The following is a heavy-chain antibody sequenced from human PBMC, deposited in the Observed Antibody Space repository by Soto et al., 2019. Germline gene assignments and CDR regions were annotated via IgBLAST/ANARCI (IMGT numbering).Heavy chain of an antibody. CDR2: IWYDGSNK. Sequence: QVQLVESGGGVVQPGRSLRLSCAASGFTFSSYGMHWVRQAPGKGLEWVAVIWYDGSNKYYADSVKGRFTISRDNSKNTLYLQMNSLRAEDTAVYYCARDFGGYDLLYYYYGMDVWGQGTTVTVSS. J-gene: IGHJ6*02. V-gene: IGHV3-33*01. CDR3: ARDFGGYDLLYYYYGMDV. CDR1: GFTFSSYG. D-gene: IGHD5-12*01.